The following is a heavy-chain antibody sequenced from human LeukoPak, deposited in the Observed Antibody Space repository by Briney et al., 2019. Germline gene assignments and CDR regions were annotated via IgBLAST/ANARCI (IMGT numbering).Heavy chain of an antibody. CDR2: ISGSGGST. Sequence: PGGSLRLSCAASGFTFSSYAMSWVRQAPGKGLEWVLAISGSGGSTYYADSVKGRFTISRDNSKNTLYLQMNSLRAEDTAVYYCAKGGGDYSKGIDYWGQGTLVTVSS. V-gene: IGHV3-23*01. CDR1: GFTFSSYA. J-gene: IGHJ4*02. D-gene: IGHD4-11*01. CDR3: AKGGGDYSKGIDY.